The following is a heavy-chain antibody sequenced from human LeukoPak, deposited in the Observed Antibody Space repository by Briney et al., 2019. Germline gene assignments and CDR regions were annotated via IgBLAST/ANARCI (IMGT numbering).Heavy chain of an antibody. CDR3: ARGPTKNYFDY. J-gene: IGHJ4*02. CDR1: GVSVSSVSYY. V-gene: IGHV4-61*01. Sequence: SETLSLTCTVSGVSVSSVSYYWSWIRQPPGKGLELIGYIYYSGSTNYNPSLKSRVTISIDMSKNQFSLKLRSVTAADTAVYYCARGPTKNYFDYWGQGTLVTVSS. CDR2: IYYSGST.